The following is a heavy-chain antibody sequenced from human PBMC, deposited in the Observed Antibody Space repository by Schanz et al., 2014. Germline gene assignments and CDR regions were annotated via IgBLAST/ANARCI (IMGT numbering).Heavy chain of an antibody. D-gene: IGHD3-10*01. CDR1: GGTFSSYT. V-gene: IGHV1-69*02. CDR2: IISIRGIP. J-gene: IGHJ4*02. CDR3: ARGRGFYDY. Sequence: QVQLVQSGAEVKKPGSSVKVSCKASGGTFSSYTISWVRQAPGQGLEWMGRIISIRGIPNYAQKFQGRVTFTADKSTSTAYMELSSLKSEDTAVYYCARGRGFYDYWGQGTLVTVSS.